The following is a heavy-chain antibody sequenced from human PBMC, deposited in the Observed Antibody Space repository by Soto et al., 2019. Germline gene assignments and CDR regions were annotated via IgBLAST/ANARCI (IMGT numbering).Heavy chain of an antibody. CDR2: ICYDGSNK. Sequence: QVQLVESGGGVVQPGRSLRLSCAASGFTFSSYGMHWVRQAPGKGLEWVAVICYDGSNKYYADSVKGRFTISRDNSKNTQYLQLNSLRAEDTAVYYCARDAHDYGDYGLACDYWGQGTLVTVSS. CDR1: GFTFSSYG. V-gene: IGHV3-33*01. CDR3: ARDAHDYGDYGLACDY. D-gene: IGHD4-17*01. J-gene: IGHJ4*02.